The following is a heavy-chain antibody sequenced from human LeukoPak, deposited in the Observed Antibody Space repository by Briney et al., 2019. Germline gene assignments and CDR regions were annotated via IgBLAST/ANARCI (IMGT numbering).Heavy chain of an antibody. CDR3: ARDVPSSLSSSWYGFDY. J-gene: IGHJ4*02. Sequence: SETLSLICTVSGGSISSYYWSWIRQPAGKGLEWIGRIYTSGSTNYNPSLKSRVTMSVDTSKNQFSLKLSSVTAADTAVYYCARDVPSSLSSSWYGFDYWGQGTLVTVSS. D-gene: IGHD6-13*01. CDR1: GGSISSYY. V-gene: IGHV4-4*07. CDR2: IYTSGST.